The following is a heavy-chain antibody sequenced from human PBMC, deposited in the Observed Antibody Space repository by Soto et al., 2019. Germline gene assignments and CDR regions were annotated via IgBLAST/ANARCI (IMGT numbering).Heavy chain of an antibody. CDR1: GFTFSDYA. Sequence: EVQLLESGGGVVQPGGSLRLSCAASGFTFSDYAMSWVRQTPGKGLQWVSGVGGSDDDKHYADSVRGSFIVYRDNFKNTVFLQIISLRADDTAIFYCAIDATSFTRVCDTFDMWGPRIEVTVSS. D-gene: IGHD2-8*01. CDR2: VGGSDDDK. J-gene: IGHJ3*02. CDR3: AIDATSFTRVCDTFDM. V-gene: IGHV3-23*01.